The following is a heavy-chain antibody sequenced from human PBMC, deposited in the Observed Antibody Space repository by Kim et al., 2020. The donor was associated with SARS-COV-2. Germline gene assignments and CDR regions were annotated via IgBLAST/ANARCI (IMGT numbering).Heavy chain of an antibody. V-gene: IGHV4-31*03. CDR3: ASAPYYYDSSPGAFDI. Sequence: SETLSLTCTVSGGSISSGGYYWSWIRQHPGKGLEWIGYIYYSGSTYYNPSLKSRVTISVDTSKNQFSLKLSSVTAADTAVYYCASAPYYYDSSPGAFDIWGQGTMVTVSS. D-gene: IGHD3-22*01. CDR1: GGSISSGGYY. CDR2: IYYSGST. J-gene: IGHJ3*02.